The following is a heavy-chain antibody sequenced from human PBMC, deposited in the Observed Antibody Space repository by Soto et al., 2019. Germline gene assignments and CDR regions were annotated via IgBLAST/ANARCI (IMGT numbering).Heavy chain of an antibody. D-gene: IGHD3-9*01. V-gene: IGHV3-23*01. Sequence: EEELLESGGGLVQPGGSLRLSCIASGFTFSLYVMSWARQTPGKGLEWVASICCGGERTYYVDSVKGRFTISKDNSKNSVLLQMNSLSAEDTAEYYCAKGDWLYDNYYGMEVWGQGTSVTVSS. CDR3: AKGDWLYDNYYGMEV. CDR2: ICCGGERT. CDR1: GFTFSLYV. J-gene: IGHJ6*02.